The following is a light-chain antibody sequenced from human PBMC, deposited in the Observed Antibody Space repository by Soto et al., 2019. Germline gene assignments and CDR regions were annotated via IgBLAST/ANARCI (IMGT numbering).Light chain of an antibody. V-gene: IGKV1-27*01. Sequence: DIQMTQSPSSLSASFGDRVTMTCRASQGIGIYLAWFQQRPGNTPKLLIYAASTLQSGVPSRFSGSGSGTDFTLTIISLQPEDVATYYCQKYNSAPLTFGGGTRVEIK. J-gene: IGKJ4*01. CDR3: QKYNSAPLT. CDR2: AAS. CDR1: QGIGIY.